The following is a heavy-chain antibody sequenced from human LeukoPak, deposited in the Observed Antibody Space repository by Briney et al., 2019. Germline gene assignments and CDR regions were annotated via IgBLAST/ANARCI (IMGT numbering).Heavy chain of an antibody. CDR1: GGSISSGGYY. CDR3: AREPHNPRGGFDY. V-gene: IGHV4-31*03. D-gene: IGHD1-1*01. CDR2: IYYSGST. Sequence: SETLSLTGTVSGGSISSGGYYWSWIRQHPGKCLEWIGYIYYSGSTYYNPSLNSRVTISVDTSKNQFSLKLSSVTAADTAVYYCAREPHNPRGGFDYWGQGTLVTVSS. J-gene: IGHJ4*02.